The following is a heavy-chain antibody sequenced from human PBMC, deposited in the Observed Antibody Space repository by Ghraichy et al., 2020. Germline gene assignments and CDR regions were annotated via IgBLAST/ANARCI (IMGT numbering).Heavy chain of an antibody. CDR2: IKKDGSEK. J-gene: IGHJ4*02. V-gene: IGHV3-7*01. CDR1: GFIFSGYW. D-gene: IGHD4-23*01. Sequence: GGSLRLSCAASGFIFSGYWMSWVRQAPGKGPEWVANIKKDGSEKYYVDSVKGRFTISRDNAKNSLYLQMNSLRAEDTAVYYCARDLGGGGYLDYWGQGALVTVSS. CDR3: ARDLGGGGYLDY.